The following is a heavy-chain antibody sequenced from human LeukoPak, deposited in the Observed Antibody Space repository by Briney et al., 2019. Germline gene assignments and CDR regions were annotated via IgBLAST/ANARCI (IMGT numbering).Heavy chain of an antibody. CDR3: ARGQWVWYFDL. CDR2: IYYIGST. Sequence: SETLSLTCTVSGGFINSHYWSWIRQPPGKGLEWIGYIYYIGSTDYNPSLTSRVAISLDRIKNQFSLKLTSATAADTAVYYCARGQWVWYFDLWGRGTLVTVSS. CDR1: GGFINSHY. D-gene: IGHD2-8*01. J-gene: IGHJ2*01. V-gene: IGHV4-59*08.